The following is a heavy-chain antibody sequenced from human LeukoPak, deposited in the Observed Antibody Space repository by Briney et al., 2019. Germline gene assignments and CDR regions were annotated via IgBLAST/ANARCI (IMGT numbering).Heavy chain of an antibody. Sequence: PGGSLRLSCAASGFTFSDYYMSWIRQAPGKGLEWVSYISSSGSTIYYADSVKGRFTISRDDAKNSLYLQMNSLRAEDTAVYYYARDPVEMATIGDYYYMDGWGKATTVTVSS. D-gene: IGHD5-24*01. CDR3: ARDPVEMATIGDYYYMDG. CDR1: GFTFSDYY. J-gene: IGHJ6*03. CDR2: ISSSGSTI. V-gene: IGHV3-11*04.